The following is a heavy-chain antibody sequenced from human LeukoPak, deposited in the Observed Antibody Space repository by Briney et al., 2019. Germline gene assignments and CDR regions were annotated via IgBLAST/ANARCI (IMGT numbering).Heavy chain of an antibody. Sequence: TSETLSLTCTVSGGSISSYYWSWIRQPPGKGLEWIGNIYDSGSTNYNPSLKSRVTISVDTSKNQCSLKLSSVTAADTAVYYCARQSISGSSLSYFDYWGQGALVNVSS. V-gene: IGHV4-59*01. D-gene: IGHD3-22*01. CDR2: IYDSGST. CDR3: ARQSISGSSLSYFDY. CDR1: GGSISSYY. J-gene: IGHJ4*02.